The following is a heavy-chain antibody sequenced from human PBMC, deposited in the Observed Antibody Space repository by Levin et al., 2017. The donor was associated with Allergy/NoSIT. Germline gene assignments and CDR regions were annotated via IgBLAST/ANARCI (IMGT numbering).Heavy chain of an antibody. V-gene: IGHV3-74*01. CDR3: ARDAFVGRVDTVVFGGFDS. Sequence: GESLKISCAASGFTFNNYWMHWVRQTPGKGLVWVSRINGDGSNTIYADSVKGRFTISRDNAKNTLYLQMNSLRAEDTAVYYCARDAFVGRVDTVVFGGFDSWGQGTLVTVSS. CDR1: GFTFNNYW. J-gene: IGHJ4*02. D-gene: IGHD3-16*01. CDR2: INGDGSNT.